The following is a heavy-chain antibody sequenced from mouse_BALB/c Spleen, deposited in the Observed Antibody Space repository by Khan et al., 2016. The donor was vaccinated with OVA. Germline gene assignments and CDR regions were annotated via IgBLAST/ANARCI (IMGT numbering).Heavy chain of an antibody. Sequence: EVELVESGGDLVEPGGSLKLPCAASGFTFSTYGMSWVRQTPDKRLEWVATISTGGHYTYYPDRVRGRFTISRDNAKNTLYLQMTSLKSEDTAMFYCARLAYYYDSEGFAYWGQGTLVTVSA. V-gene: IGHV5-6*01. CDR1: GFTFSTYG. D-gene: IGHD1-1*01. CDR2: ISTGGHYT. CDR3: ARLAYYYDSEGFAY. J-gene: IGHJ3*01.